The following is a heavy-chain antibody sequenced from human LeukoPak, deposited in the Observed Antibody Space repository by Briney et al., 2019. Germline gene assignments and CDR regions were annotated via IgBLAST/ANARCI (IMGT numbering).Heavy chain of an antibody. V-gene: IGHV4-59*01. Sequence: SETLSLTCTVSGGSISSYYWSWIRQPPGKGLEWIGYIYYIGGTNYNPSLKSRVTISVDTSKTQFSLKLSSVTAADTAVYYCARGVHGDYRWYFDLWGRGTLVTVSS. J-gene: IGHJ2*01. CDR2: IYYIGGT. CDR3: ARGVHGDYRWYFDL. CDR1: GGSISSYY. D-gene: IGHD4-17*01.